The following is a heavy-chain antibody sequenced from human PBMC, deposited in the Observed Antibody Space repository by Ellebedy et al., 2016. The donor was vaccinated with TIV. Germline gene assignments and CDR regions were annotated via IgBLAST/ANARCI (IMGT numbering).Heavy chain of an antibody. V-gene: IGHV3-64*01. CDR1: GFTFSHYF. J-gene: IGHJ5*02. Sequence: GESLKISCAASGFTFSHYFMHWVRQAPGKGLEYVSSISGNGDMSHYANSVKGRFTISRDNSKNTLYLQMGSLRVDDMAAYYCARDRLGGYGFDPWGQGTLVTVSS. CDR3: ARDRLGGYGFDP. CDR2: ISGNGDMS. D-gene: IGHD5-12*01.